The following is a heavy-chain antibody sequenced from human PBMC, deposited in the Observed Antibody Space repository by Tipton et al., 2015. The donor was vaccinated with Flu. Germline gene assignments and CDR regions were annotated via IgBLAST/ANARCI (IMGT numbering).Heavy chain of an antibody. V-gene: IGHV4-61*02. Sequence: TLSLTCTVSGGSISSGSYYWSWIRQPAGKGLEWIGRIYTSGSTNYNPSPKSRVTISVDTSKNQFSLKLSSVTAADTAVYYCARYYYDSSGYPQGAYYFDYWGQGTLVTVSS. CDR1: GGSISSGSYY. D-gene: IGHD3-22*01. CDR3: ARYYYDSSGYPQGAYYFDY. J-gene: IGHJ4*02. CDR2: IYTSGST.